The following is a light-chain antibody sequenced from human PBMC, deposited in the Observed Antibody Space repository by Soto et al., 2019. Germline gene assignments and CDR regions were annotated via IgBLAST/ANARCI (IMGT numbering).Light chain of an antibody. CDR1: QGIGTY. J-gene: IGKJ1*01. V-gene: IGKV1-9*01. CDR2: ASS. Sequence: IQLTQSPSSLSASVGDRVTVTFLASQGIGTYLVWYQQKSGKAPTVLIYASSTLQTGVPSRFSGSGSGTDFSLTISSLHPEDVATYYCQQVDSYPRTFGQGTKVDIK. CDR3: QQVDSYPRT.